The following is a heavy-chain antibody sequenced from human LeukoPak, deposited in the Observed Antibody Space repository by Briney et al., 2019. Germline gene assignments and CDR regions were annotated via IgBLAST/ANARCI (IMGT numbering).Heavy chain of an antibody. CDR2: INTNGSDT. CDR3: ARECVLDKFTMIRGVIGTL. D-gene: IGHD3-10*01. Sequence: ASVKVSCKASGYTFTTYYIHWVRQAPGQGLEWMAWINTNGSDTTYAQKFKGRVTMTRDTSISTAYMELSRLRSDDTAVYYCARECVLDKFTMIRGVIGTLWGQGTLVTVSS. CDR1: GYTFTTYY. V-gene: IGHV1-2*02. J-gene: IGHJ4*02.